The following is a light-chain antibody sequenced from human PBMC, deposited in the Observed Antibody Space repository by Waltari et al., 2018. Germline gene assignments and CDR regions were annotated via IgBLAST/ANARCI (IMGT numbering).Light chain of an antibody. CDR2: GVS. V-gene: IGLV2-14*03. J-gene: IGLJ2*01. Sequence: QPALPQPASVSGWPGQSLTIRCTGTANDIVGYWFVSWYQQHPGKAPKLIIFGVSNRPSGVSTRFSGSKSDNTASLTISGLQAEDEAIYYCSSYINSNTHMLFGGGTKLTVL. CDR1: ANDIVGYWF. CDR3: SSYINSNTHML.